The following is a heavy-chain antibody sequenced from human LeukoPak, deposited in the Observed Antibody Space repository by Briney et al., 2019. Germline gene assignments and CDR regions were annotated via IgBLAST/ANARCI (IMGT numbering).Heavy chain of an antibody. V-gene: IGHV3-73*01. Sequence: GGSLKLSCAASGFTFSGSAMHWVRQASGKGLEWVGRIRSKANSYATAYAASVKGRFTTSRDDSKNTAYLQMNSLKTEDTAVYYCTTVTVTKATYYWGQGTLVTVSS. CDR2: IRSKANSYAT. CDR3: TTVTVTKATYY. CDR1: GFTFSGSA. J-gene: IGHJ4*02. D-gene: IGHD4-17*01.